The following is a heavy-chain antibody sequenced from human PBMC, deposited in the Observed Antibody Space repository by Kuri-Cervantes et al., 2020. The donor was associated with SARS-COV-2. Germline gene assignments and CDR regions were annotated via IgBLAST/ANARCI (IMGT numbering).Heavy chain of an antibody. Sequence: GESLKISCAASGFSFSASPMNWVRQAPGKGLEWVSSISSGSRHTYYADSVKGRFTISRDNAKNSLYLQMNSLRAEDTAVYYCARVAARLYYYYMDVWGKGTTVTVSS. CDR3: ARVAARLYYYYMDV. CDR1: GFSFSASP. CDR2: ISSGSRHT. D-gene: IGHD6-6*01. J-gene: IGHJ6*03. V-gene: IGHV3-21*01.